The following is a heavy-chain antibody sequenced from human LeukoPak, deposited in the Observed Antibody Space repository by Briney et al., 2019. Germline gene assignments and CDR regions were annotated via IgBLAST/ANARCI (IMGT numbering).Heavy chain of an antibody. J-gene: IGHJ6*03. CDR3: ARHLEKDFWTGIYKDYYYYYMDV. D-gene: IGHD3/OR15-3a*01. Sequence: GGSLRLSCAASGFTFSTYAMNWVRQAPGKGLEWVSSISKSSDYIKYADSVRGRFTISRDKAKNSLYLQMNSLRAEDTAVYYCARHLEKDFWTGIYKDYYYYYMDVWGKGTTVTVSS. V-gene: IGHV3-21*01. CDR1: GFTFSTYA. CDR2: ISKSSDYI.